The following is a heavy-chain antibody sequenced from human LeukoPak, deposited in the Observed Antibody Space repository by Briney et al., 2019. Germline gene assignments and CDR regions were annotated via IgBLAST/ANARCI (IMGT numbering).Heavy chain of an antibody. Sequence: GXXXRLSCAASGFTFSSYVMSWVRQAPGKGLEWVXGXSGSGGSTYYADSVKGRFTISRDNSKNTLYLQMNSLRAEDTAVYYCAKDSTVTSLYYYYGMDVWGKGTTVTVSS. V-gene: IGHV3-23*01. CDR2: XSGSGGST. D-gene: IGHD4-17*01. J-gene: IGHJ6*04. CDR3: AKDSTVTSLYYYYGMDV. CDR1: GFTFSSYV.